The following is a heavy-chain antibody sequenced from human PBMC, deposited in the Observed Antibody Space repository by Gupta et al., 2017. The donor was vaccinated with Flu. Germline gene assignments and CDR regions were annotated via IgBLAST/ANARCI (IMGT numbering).Heavy chain of an antibody. D-gene: IGHD3-3*01. CDR1: D. V-gene: IGHV1-8*01. Sequence: DINWVRQATGQGLEWMGWMNPNSGNTGYAQKFQGRVNMTRNTSISTAYMELSSLRSEDTAVYYCARACGVVAPYYYYGMDVWCEGTT. CDR3: ARACGVVAPYYYYGMDV. J-gene: IGHJ6*02. CDR2: MNPNSGNT.